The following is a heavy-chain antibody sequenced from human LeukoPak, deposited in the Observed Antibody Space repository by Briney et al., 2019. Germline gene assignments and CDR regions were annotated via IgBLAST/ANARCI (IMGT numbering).Heavy chain of an antibody. Sequence: GGSLRLSCAASGFTFSNAWMSWVRQAPGKGLEWVGRIKSKTDGGTTDYAAPVKGRFTISRDDSKNTLYLQMNSLKTEDTAVYYCTKLAKGSSWFDYWGQGTLVTVSS. D-gene: IGHD6-13*01. CDR1: GFTFSNAW. CDR3: TKLAKGSSWFDY. J-gene: IGHJ5*01. CDR2: IKSKTDGGTT. V-gene: IGHV3-15*01.